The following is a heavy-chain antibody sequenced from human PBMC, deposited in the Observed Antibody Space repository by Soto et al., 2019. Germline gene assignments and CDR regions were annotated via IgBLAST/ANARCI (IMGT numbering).Heavy chain of an antibody. J-gene: IGHJ6*02. CDR2: ISYDGSNK. D-gene: IGHD7-27*01. CDR1: GFTFSSYG. Sequence: QVQLVESGGGVVQPGRSLSLSCEASGFTFSSYGMHWVRQAPGKGLEWVAVISYDGSNKYYADSVKGRFTISRDNSKNTLYLQMNSLRAEDTAVYYCASLQLGREHYYYYGMDVWGQGTTVTVSS. V-gene: IGHV3-30*03. CDR3: ASLQLGREHYYYYGMDV.